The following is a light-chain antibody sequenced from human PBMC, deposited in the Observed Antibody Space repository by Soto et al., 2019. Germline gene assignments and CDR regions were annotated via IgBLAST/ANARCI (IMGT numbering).Light chain of an antibody. CDR3: QQSHSTPPFS. Sequence: DIQMTQSPSSLSASVGDRVTITCRASKSISRFLNWYQHKPGKAPKLLIYCSFSLQSGVPSRFSGSGSGTDFTLKISSLQPEDFATYSCQQSHSTPPFSFGPGANVDIK. CDR1: KSISRF. V-gene: IGKV1-39*01. CDR2: CSF. J-gene: IGKJ3*01.